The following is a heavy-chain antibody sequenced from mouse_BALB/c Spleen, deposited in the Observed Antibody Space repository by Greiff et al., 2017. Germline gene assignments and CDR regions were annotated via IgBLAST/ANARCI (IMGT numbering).Heavy chain of an antibody. CDR1: GFTFSSYG. Sequence: EVMLVESGGGLVQPGGSLKLSCAASGFTFSSYGMSWVRQTPDKRLELVATINSNGGSTYYPDSVKGRFTISRDNAKNTLYLQMSSLKSEDTAMYYCARDPSSFAYWGQGTLVTVSA. V-gene: IGHV5-6-3*01. J-gene: IGHJ3*01. CDR2: INSNGGST. CDR3: ARDPSSFAY. D-gene: IGHD6-1*01.